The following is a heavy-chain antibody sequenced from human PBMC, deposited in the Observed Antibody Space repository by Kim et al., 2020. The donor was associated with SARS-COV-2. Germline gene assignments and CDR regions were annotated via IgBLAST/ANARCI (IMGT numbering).Heavy chain of an antibody. Sequence: SVKVSCKASGFTFTSSAVQWVRQARGQRLEWIGWIVVGSGNTNYAQKFQERVTITRDMSTTTAYLELSSLRSEGTAVYYCAAGYGSGRWYYYGRDVWGQGTTFTVSS. V-gene: IGHV1-58*01. CDR2: IVVGSGNT. CDR3: AAGYGSGRWYYYGRDV. D-gene: IGHD3-10*01. J-gene: IGHJ6*02. CDR1: GFTFTSSA.